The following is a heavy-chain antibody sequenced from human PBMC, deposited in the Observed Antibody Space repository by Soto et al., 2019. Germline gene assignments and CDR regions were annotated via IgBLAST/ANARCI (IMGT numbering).Heavy chain of an antibody. J-gene: IGHJ5*02. Sequence: QVQLVQSGAEVKKPGASVKVSCKASGYNFIDYDINWMRQSTGQGLEWMGWMTPNSGNTGYAQKFQGRVTLTRDTSICTAHMELSSLNTEDTACYYCSRNPYGSGVFDTWGQGTLVTVSS. CDR1: GYNFIDYD. D-gene: IGHD2-15*01. CDR3: SRNPYGSGVFDT. CDR2: MTPNSGNT. V-gene: IGHV1-8*01.